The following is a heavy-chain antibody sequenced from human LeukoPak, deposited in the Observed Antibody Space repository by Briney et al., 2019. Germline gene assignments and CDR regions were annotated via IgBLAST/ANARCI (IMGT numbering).Heavy chain of an antibody. CDR3: ARGSWYSSGVWPVFDH. CDR1: GASINSYY. V-gene: IGHV4-59*01. CDR2: IYFSRNT. Sequence: SETLSLTCTVSGASINSYYWSWIRQPPGKGLEWIGYIYFSRNTNYNPSLKSRVTISVDTSKNQFSLKVTSATAADTAVYYCARGSWYSSGVWPVFDHWGQGTLITVSS. J-gene: IGHJ4*02. D-gene: IGHD6-19*01.